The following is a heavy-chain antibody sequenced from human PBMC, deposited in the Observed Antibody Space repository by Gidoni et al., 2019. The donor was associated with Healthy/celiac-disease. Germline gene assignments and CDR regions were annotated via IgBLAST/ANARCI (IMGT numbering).Heavy chain of an antibody. V-gene: IGHV4-34*01. Sequence: QVQLQQWGAGLLKPSETLSLTCAVYGGSFSGYYWSWIRQPPGKGLEWIGEINHSGSTNYNPSLKSRVTISVDTSKNQFSLKLSSVTAADTAVYYCARCFIYWPRFDPWGQGTLVTVSS. CDR3: ARCFIYWPRFDP. J-gene: IGHJ5*02. CDR2: INHSGST. D-gene: IGHD2-15*01. CDR1: GGSFSGYY.